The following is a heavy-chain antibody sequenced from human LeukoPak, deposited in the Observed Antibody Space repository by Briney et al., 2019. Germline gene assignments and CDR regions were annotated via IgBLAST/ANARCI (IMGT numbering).Heavy chain of an antibody. J-gene: IGHJ6*03. CDR3: AKEEWGFGEFPLFMDV. V-gene: IGHV3-23*01. CDR1: GFTVSSYG. Sequence: GGSLRFSCAASGFTVSSYGMSWVRQAPGKGLEWVSAISGSGGSTYYADSVKGRFTISRDKSKNTLYLQMNSLRAEDTAVYYCAKEEWGFGEFPLFMDVWGKGTTVTISS. CDR2: ISGSGGST. D-gene: IGHD3-10*01.